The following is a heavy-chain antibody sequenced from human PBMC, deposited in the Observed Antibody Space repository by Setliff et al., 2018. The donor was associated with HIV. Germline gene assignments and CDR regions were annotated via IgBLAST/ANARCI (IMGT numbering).Heavy chain of an antibody. CDR1: GGSISSGGYY. CDR2: ILYSGST. J-gene: IGHJ4*02. V-gene: IGHV4-31*03. CDR3: ARVCPPVRYNFWSGYYPKAGYFDY. Sequence: SETLSLTCTVSGGSISSGGYYWSWIRQHPGQGLEWIVYILYSGSTYYNPSLKSRVTVSVDTSKNQFSLKLSSVTAADTAVYYCARVCPPVRYNFWSGYYPKAGYFDYWGQGALVTVSS. D-gene: IGHD3-3*01.